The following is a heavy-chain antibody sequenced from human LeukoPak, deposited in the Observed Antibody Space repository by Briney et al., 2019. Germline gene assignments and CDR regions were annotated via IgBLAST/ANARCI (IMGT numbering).Heavy chain of an antibody. J-gene: IGHJ4*02. D-gene: IGHD2-15*01. CDR2: ISSSSSTI. Sequence: GGSLRLSCAASGFTFSSHSMNWVRQAPGKGLEWVSYISSSSSTIYYADSVKGRFTISRDNAKNSLYLQMNSLRAEDTAVYYCARGRVVVVAPIDYWGQGTLVAVSS. V-gene: IGHV3-48*01. CDR3: ARGRVVVVAPIDY. CDR1: GFTFSSHS.